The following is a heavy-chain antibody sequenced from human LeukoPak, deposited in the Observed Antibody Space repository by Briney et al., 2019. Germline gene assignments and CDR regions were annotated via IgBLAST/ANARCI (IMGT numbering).Heavy chain of an antibody. J-gene: IGHJ4*02. D-gene: IGHD6-13*01. CDR1: GSIFTSYW. Sequence: GASLKISCQGSGSIFTSYWISWVRQLPGKGLEWMGRIDPSDSYTNYSPSFQGHVTISADKSISTAYLQWSSLKASDTAMYYCALAAGDYWGQGTLVTVSS. CDR3: ALAAGDY. CDR2: IDPSDSYT. V-gene: IGHV5-10-1*01.